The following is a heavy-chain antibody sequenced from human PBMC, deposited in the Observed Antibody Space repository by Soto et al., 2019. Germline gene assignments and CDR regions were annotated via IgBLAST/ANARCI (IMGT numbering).Heavy chain of an antibody. V-gene: IGHV1-69*01. D-gene: IGHD6-13*01. CDR3: AGGIAAADRFDY. CDR2: IIPIFGTA. Sequence: QVQLVQSGAEVKKPGSSVKVSCKSSGGTFRSYAINWVRQAPGQGLEWMGGIIPIFGTANYAQTFQGRVTITSDESTSTAYMELGSLGSEDTAVCYCAGGIAAADRFDYWGQGTLVTVSS. CDR1: GGTFRSYA. J-gene: IGHJ4*02.